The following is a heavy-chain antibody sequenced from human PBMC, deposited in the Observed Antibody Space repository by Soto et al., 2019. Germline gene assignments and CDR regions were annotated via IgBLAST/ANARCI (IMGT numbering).Heavy chain of an antibody. CDR2: IKSKTDGGTT. CDR1: GFTFSNAW. J-gene: IGHJ6*02. Sequence: GSLRLSCAASGFTFSNAWMSWVRQAPGKGLEWVGRIKSKTDGGTTDYAAPVKGRFTISRDDSKNTLYLQMNSLKTEDTAVYYCTTGSTMVRGVIITFYYYYGMDVWGQGTTVTVSS. CDR3: TTGSTMVRGVIITFYYYYGMDV. D-gene: IGHD3-10*01. V-gene: IGHV3-15*01.